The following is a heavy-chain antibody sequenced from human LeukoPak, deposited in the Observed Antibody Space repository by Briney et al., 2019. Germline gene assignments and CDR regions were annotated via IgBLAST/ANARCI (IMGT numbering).Heavy chain of an antibody. J-gene: IGHJ4*02. Sequence: GGSLRLSCAASGFTFSDYYMSWIRQAPGKGLEWVSYISSSGSTIYYADSVKGRFTISRDNAKISLYLQMNSLRAEDTAVYYCATSRRAARPNYFDYWGQGTLVTVSS. CDR3: ATSRRAARPNYFDY. V-gene: IGHV3-11*01. CDR1: GFTFSDYY. CDR2: ISSSGSTI. D-gene: IGHD6-6*01.